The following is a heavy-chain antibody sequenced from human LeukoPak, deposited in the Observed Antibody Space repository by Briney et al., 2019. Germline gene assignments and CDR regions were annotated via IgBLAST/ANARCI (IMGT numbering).Heavy chain of an antibody. V-gene: IGHV1-69*05. CDR1: GYTLTELS. CDR2: IIPIFGTA. Sequence: VASVKVSCKVSGYTLTELSMHWVRQAPGQGLEWMGGIIPIFGTANYAQKFQGRVTITTDESTSTAYMELSSLRSEDTAVYYCARVPGGNWNDESLKTRNWFDPWGQGTLVTVSS. CDR3: ARVPGGNWNDESLKTRNWFDP. D-gene: IGHD1-20*01. J-gene: IGHJ5*02.